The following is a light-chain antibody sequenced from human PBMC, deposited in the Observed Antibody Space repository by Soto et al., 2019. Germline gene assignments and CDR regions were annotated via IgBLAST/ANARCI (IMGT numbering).Light chain of an antibody. CDR2: AAS. CDR1: QGMSNF. Sequence: DIQMTQSPSSLSASVGDRVTITCRASQGMSNFLAWYQQKPGKVPKLLISAASTLQAGVPSRFSGSGSGTDFTLTITSLQPEDVATYYCQKYSSVITFGQGTRLEIK. J-gene: IGKJ5*01. CDR3: QKYSSVIT. V-gene: IGKV1-27*01.